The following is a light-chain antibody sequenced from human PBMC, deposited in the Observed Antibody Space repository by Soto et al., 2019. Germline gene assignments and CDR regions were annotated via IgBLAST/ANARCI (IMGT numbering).Light chain of an antibody. CDR2: DAS. CDR3: QQRSNWPIT. J-gene: IGKJ5*01. Sequence: EIVLTQSPVTLSLSPGETATLSCRASQSISGYLAWYQQTPGQAPRLLIYDASNRATDIPARFSGSGSETDFTLTISSLELEDFVVYYCQQRSNWPITFGQGTRLEIK. V-gene: IGKV3-11*01. CDR1: QSISGY.